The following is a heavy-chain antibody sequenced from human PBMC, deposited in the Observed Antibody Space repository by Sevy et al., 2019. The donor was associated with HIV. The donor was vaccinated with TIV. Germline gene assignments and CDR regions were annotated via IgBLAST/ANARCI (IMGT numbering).Heavy chain of an antibody. Sequence: SETLSLTCVVSGGSISSSNWWSWVRQPPGKGLEWIGEIYHSGSTNYNPSLESRVSISIDKSKNHFSLKVNSVTAADTAVYYCARDDSARYSYGLDLWGQGTTVTVSS. V-gene: IGHV4-4*02. CDR2: IYHSGST. CDR1: GGSISSSNW. D-gene: IGHD3-16*02. CDR3: ARDDSARYSYGLDL. J-gene: IGHJ6*02.